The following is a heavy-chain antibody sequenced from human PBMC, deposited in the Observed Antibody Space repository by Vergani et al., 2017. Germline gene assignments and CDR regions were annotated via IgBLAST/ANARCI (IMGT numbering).Heavy chain of an antibody. CDR2: IYPGDSDT. CDR1: GYSFTSYW. CDR3: ARDWGPYCSSTSCGMGMDV. J-gene: IGHJ6*02. V-gene: IGHV5-51*03. Sequence: EVQLVQSGAEVKKPGESLKISCKGSGYSFTSYWIGWVRQMPGKGLEWMGIIYPGDSDTRYSPSFQGQVTISADKSISTAYLQWSSLKASDTAMYYCARDWGPYCSSTSCGMGMDVWGQGTTVTVSS. D-gene: IGHD2-2*01.